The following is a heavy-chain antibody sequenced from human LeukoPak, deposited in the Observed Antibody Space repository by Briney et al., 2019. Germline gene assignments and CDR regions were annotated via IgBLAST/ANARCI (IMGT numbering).Heavy chain of an antibody. CDR1: GFTFSTYG. D-gene: IGHD4-17*01. V-gene: IGHV3-33*01. CDR2: IWYDGSNK. J-gene: IGHJ6*02. Sequence: PGGSLRLSCEASGFTFSTYGMHWVRQAPGKGLEWVAAIWYDGSNKNYADSVKGRFTISRDNSKNTLYLQMNSLRAEDTAVYYCARGGRTTWHGMDVWGQGTTVTVSS. CDR3: ARGGRTTWHGMDV.